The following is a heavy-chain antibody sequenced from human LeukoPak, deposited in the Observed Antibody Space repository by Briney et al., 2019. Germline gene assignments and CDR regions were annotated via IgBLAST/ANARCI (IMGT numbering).Heavy chain of an antibody. D-gene: IGHD3-22*01. CDR1: GGSISSYY. Sequence: PSETLSPTCTVSGGSISSYYWSWIRQPPGKGLEWIGYIYYSGSTNYNPSLKSRVTISVDTSKNQFSLKLSSVTAADTAVYYCARGGYYDSSGSLDYWGQGTLVTVSS. V-gene: IGHV4-59*01. CDR2: IYYSGST. J-gene: IGHJ4*02. CDR3: ARGGYYDSSGSLDY.